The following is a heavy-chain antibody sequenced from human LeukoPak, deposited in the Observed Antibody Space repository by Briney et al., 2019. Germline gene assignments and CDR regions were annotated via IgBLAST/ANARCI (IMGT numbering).Heavy chain of an antibody. CDR1: GGSISSNY. CDR3: ARGTQYSSSWYYFDY. V-gene: IGHV4-59*01. J-gene: IGHJ4*02. Sequence: SETLSLTCTVSGGSISSNYWTWIRQPPGKGLEWIGYIHHRGSTYYNPSLMSRVTISVDTSKNQFSLKLSSVTAADTAVFYCARGTQYSSSWYYFDYWGQGILVTVSS. D-gene: IGHD6-13*01. CDR2: IHHRGST.